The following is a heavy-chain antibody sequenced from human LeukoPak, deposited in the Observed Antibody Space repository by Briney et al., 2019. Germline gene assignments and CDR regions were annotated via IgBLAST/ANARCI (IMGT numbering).Heavy chain of an antibody. CDR3: ARSIITMVRGVDYYYYGMDV. CDR2: ISAYNGNT. D-gene: IGHD3-10*01. V-gene: IGHV1-18*01. J-gene: IGHJ6*02. Sequence: ASVKVSCKASGYTFTSSGISWVRQAPGQGLEWMGWISAYNGNTNYAQKLQGRVTMTTDTSTSTAYMELRSLRSDDTAVYYCARSIITMVRGVDYYYYGMDVWGQGTTVTVSS. CDR1: GYTFTSSG.